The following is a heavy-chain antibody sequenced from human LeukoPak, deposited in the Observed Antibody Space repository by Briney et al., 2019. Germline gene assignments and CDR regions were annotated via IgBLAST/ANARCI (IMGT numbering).Heavy chain of an antibody. J-gene: IGHJ4*02. V-gene: IGHV3-74*01. CDR1: RFTFSSYW. Sequence: GGSLRLSCAASRFTFSSYWMHWVRQAPGKGLVWVSRINSDGSSTRYADSVKGRFTISRDNAKNTLYLQMNSLRAEDTAVYYCARSDYLEPLHYWGQGTLVTVSS. CDR3: ARSDYLEPLHY. D-gene: IGHD3-10*01. CDR2: INSDGSST.